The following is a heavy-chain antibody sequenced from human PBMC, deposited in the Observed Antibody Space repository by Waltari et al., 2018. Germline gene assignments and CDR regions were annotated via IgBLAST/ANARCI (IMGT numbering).Heavy chain of an antibody. V-gene: IGHV3-15*01. J-gene: IGHJ4*02. CDR3: TTVYYGSGNYYNAEV. CDR1: ETAFSTGW. D-gene: IGHD3-10*01. CDR2: IKRKTDYETT. Sequence: EVQLVESGGGLVNPGGSLRLSCAASETAFSTGWMSWVRQAPGKGLEWVARIKRKTDYETTDYAAPVRGRFTISRDDSKNTLYLQMNSLKSEDAAMYYCTTVYYGSGNYYNAEVWGQGTLVTVSS.